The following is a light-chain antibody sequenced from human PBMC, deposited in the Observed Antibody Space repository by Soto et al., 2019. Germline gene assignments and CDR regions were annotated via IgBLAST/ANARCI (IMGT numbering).Light chain of an antibody. CDR1: QTITYKY. CDR3: HQYASSWWT. J-gene: IGKJ1*01. CDR2: DAS. Sequence: EIVLTQSPGTLSLSPGERATLSCRASQTITYKYLAWFQQKPGQAPRLLIYDASNRPTGIPDRFSGSGSGTDFTLTINRLEPEDYAVYYCHQYASSWWTFGQGTKVEIK. V-gene: IGKV3-20*01.